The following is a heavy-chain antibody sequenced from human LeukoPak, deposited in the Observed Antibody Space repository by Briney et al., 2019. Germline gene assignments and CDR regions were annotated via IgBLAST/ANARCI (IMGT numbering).Heavy chain of an antibody. Sequence: GGSLRLSCTASGFTVSTYGMSWVCQPLGKGPEWVSSITSAGKTFYADSVKGRSTISRDNSKNTVYLRINSLRVEDTAVYYCAKSRAGIYDASHIWGQGTTVTVS. CDR2: ITSAGKT. J-gene: IGHJ3*02. CDR1: GFTVSTYG. V-gene: IGHV3-23*01. CDR3: AKSRAGIYDASHI.